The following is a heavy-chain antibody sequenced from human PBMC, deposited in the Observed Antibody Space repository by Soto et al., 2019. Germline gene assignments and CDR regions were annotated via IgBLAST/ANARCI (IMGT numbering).Heavy chain of an antibody. CDR3: AVGYCSSTSCYAGDY. D-gene: IGHD2-2*01. CDR1: GGSISSSNW. J-gene: IGHJ4*02. CDR2: IYHSGST. Sequence: SETMSLTCAVAGGSISSSNWWSWVRKPPGKGLEWIGEIYHSGSTNYNPSLKSRVTISVDKSKNQFSLKLSSVTAADTAVYYCAVGYCSSTSCYAGDYWGQGTLVTVSS. V-gene: IGHV4-4*02.